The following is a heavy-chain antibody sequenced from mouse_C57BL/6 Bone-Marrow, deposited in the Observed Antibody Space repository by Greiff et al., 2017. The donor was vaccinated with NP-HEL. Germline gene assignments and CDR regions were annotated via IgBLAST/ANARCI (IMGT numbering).Heavy chain of an antibody. J-gene: IGHJ1*03. CDR2: ISYSGST. Sequence: DVQLQESGPGLAKPSQTLSLTCSVTGYSITSDYWNWIRKFPGNKLEYMGYISYSGSTYYNPSLKSRISITRDTSKNQYYLQLNSVTTEDTATYYCARGYYYGSSPTPYFDVWGTGTTVTVSS. V-gene: IGHV3-8*01. D-gene: IGHD1-1*01. CDR3: ARGYYYGSSPTPYFDV. CDR1: GYSITSDY.